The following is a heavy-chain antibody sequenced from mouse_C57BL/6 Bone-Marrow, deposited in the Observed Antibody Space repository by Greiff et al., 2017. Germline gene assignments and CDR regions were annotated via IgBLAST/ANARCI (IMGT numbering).Heavy chain of an antibody. Sequence: EVHLVESGGGLVKPGGSLKLSCAASGFTFSSYAMSWVRQTPEKRLEWVATISDGGSYTYYPDNVKGRFTISRDNAKNNLYLQMSHLKSEDTAMYYCARDYGSSWGFAYWGQGTLVTVSA. V-gene: IGHV5-4*01. J-gene: IGHJ3*01. CDR3: ARDYGSSWGFAY. D-gene: IGHD1-1*01. CDR1: GFTFSSYA. CDR2: ISDGGSYT.